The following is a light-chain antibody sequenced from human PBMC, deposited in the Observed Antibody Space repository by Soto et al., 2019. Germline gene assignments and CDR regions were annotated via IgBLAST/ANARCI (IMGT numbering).Light chain of an antibody. V-gene: IGLV1-47*01. Sequence: QSVLTQPPSASGTPGQRVTISCSGSSSNIGSNYVYWYQQLPGTALKLLIYRNNQRPSGVPDRFSGSKSGTSASLAISGLRSADEADYYCAAWDDSLSGVVFGGGTKLTVL. CDR1: SSNIGSNY. CDR2: RNN. CDR3: AAWDDSLSGVV. J-gene: IGLJ2*01.